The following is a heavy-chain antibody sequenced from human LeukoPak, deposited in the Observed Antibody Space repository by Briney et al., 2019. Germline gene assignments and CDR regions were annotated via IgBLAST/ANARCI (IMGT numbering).Heavy chain of an antibody. CDR1: GYTFTGYY. CDR3: ARDRGARNWNGWFDP. J-gene: IGHJ5*02. Sequence: ASVKVSCKASGYTFTGYYMHWVRQAPGQGLEWMGWINPNSGGTNYAQKFQGRVTMTRDTSISTAYMELSRLRSDDTAVYYCARDRGARNWNGWFDPWGQGTLVTVSS. D-gene: IGHD1-1*01. CDR2: INPNSGGT. V-gene: IGHV1-2*02.